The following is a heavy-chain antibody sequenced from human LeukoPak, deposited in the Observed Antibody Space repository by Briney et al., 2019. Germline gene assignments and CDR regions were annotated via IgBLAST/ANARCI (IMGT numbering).Heavy chain of an antibody. J-gene: IGHJ4*02. CDR1: GYTCTAYY. Sequence: GSSVNVSCRASGYTCTAYYLHGVRQAPGQGLEWMGWINPNSGGTSYLQKFQGRVTMTRDTSINTAYMELRSLRSDDTAVYYCASGYSSGWAGDYWGQGTLVTVSS. V-gene: IGHV1-2*02. CDR2: INPNSGGT. CDR3: ASGYSSGWAGDY. D-gene: IGHD6-19*01.